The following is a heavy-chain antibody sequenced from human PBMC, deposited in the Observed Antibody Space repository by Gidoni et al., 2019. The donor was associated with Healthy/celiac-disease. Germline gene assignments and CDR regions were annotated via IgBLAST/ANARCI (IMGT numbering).Heavy chain of an antibody. Sequence: QVQLVASGGVVVQPGRSLRLSCAASGFPFSSYGMHWVRQAPGKGLEWVAVIWYDGSNKYYADSVKGRFTISRDNSKNTLYLQMNSLRAEDTAVYYCARDGGTVVTWDFDYWGQGTLVTVSS. J-gene: IGHJ4*02. CDR1: GFPFSSYG. V-gene: IGHV3-33*01. CDR3: ARDGGTVVTWDFDY. CDR2: IWYDGSNK. D-gene: IGHD2-15*01.